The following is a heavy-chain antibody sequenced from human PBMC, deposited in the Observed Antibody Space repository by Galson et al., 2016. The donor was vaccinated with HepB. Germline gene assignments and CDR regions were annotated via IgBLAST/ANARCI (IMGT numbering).Heavy chain of an antibody. Sequence: SETLSLTCTVSVGSMSYYYWSWIRQPPGKGLEWIGYIYYSESTNYNPSLKSRVTISVDASKNQFSLKLTSVTAADTAVYYCARDDSGGWYGFHYGMDVWGQGTTVTVSS. V-gene: IGHV4-59*01. J-gene: IGHJ6*02. CDR1: VGSMSYYY. CDR2: IYYSEST. D-gene: IGHD6-19*01. CDR3: ARDDSGGWYGFHYGMDV.